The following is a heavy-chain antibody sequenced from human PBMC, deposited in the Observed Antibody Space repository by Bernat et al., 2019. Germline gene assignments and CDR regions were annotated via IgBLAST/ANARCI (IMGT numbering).Heavy chain of an antibody. J-gene: IGHJ6*02. D-gene: IGHD2-2*01. CDR3: ARYCISTSCYFGYYYGMDV. V-gene: IGHV3-33*01. CDR1: GFTFSSYG. Sequence: QVQLVESGGGVVQPGRSLRLSCAASGFTFSSYGMHWVRQAPGKGLEWVAVIWYDGSNKYYADSVKGRFTISRDNSNNTLYLQMNSLSAEDTAVYYCARYCISTSCYFGYYYGMDVWGQGTTVTVSS. CDR2: IWYDGSNK.